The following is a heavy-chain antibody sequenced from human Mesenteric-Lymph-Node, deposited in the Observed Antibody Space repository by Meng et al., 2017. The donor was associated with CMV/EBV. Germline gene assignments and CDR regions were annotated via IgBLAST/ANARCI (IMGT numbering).Heavy chain of an antibody. V-gene: IGHV3-30*04. D-gene: IGHD3-22*01. J-gene: IGHJ4*02. Sequence: SGFPFSAYAMHWVRQAPGKGLEWVAVTSFDGSNKYYAGSVRGRFTISRDNSNYTLFLQMNRLRANDTAVYYCARAYDSGGFYLFDYWGQGTLVTVSS. CDR3: ARAYDSGGFYLFDY. CDR2: TSFDGSNK. CDR1: GFPFSAYA.